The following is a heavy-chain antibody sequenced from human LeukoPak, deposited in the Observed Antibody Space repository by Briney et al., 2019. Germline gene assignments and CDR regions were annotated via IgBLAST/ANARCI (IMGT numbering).Heavy chain of an antibody. V-gene: IGHV3-23*01. CDR3: AKADPGTGAFDY. CDR2: ISSSGDTI. D-gene: IGHD1-1*01. J-gene: IGHJ4*02. Sequence: GGSLRLSCAASGFTFSSYAMDWVRQAPGKGLEWVSAISSSGDTIFHADPVKGRFTVSRDNSKNTLYLQMNSLRVEDTAVYFCAKADPGTGAFDYWGQGSLVTVSS. CDR1: GFTFSSYA.